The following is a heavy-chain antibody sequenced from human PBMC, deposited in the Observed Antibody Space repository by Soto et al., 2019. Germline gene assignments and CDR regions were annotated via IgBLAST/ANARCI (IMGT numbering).Heavy chain of an antibody. J-gene: IGHJ5*02. Sequence: SETLSLTCTVSGGSISGHYWSWIRQPPGKGLEWIGYRYYSGSAKYNPSLKSRVTISVDTSKNQFSLRLSSVTAADTAVYYCARLSVADWFDPWGQGIQVTAPQ. D-gene: IGHD2-15*01. CDR3: ARLSVADWFDP. CDR1: GGSISGHY. V-gene: IGHV4-59*11. CDR2: RYYSGSA.